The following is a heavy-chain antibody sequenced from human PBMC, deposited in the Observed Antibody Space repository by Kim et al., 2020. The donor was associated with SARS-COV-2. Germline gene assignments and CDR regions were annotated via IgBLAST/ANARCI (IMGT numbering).Heavy chain of an antibody. J-gene: IGHJ6*02. CDR3: AKTGSSSLYYYYGMDV. V-gene: IGHV3-9*01. CDR2: ISWNSGSI. D-gene: IGHD6-6*01. CDR1: GLTFDDYA. Sequence: GGSLRLSCAASGLTFDDYAMHWVRQAPGKGLEWVSGISWNSGSIGYADSVKGRFTISRDNAKNSLYLQMNSLRAEDTALYYCAKTGSSSLYYYYGMDVWGQGTTVTVSS.